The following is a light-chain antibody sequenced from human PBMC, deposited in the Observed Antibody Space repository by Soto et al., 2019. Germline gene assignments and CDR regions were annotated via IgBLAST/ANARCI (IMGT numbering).Light chain of an antibody. Sequence: QSVLTQPPSASGSPGQSVTISCTGTSSDVGGYTYVSWYQQHPGKAPKLMIYEVSKRPSGVPDRFSGSKSGNTASLTVSGLQAEDEADYYCSSYAGITPYVFGTGTQLTVL. V-gene: IGLV2-8*01. CDR3: SSYAGITPYV. J-gene: IGLJ1*01. CDR1: SSDVGGYTY. CDR2: EVS.